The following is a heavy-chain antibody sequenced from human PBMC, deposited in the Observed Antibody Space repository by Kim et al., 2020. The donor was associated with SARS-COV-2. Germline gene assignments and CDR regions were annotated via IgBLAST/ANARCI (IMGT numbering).Heavy chain of an antibody. J-gene: IGHJ5*02. D-gene: IGHD1-26*01. Sequence: GNFAKYADSVKGPFTISRANAKNTVYLKMNSLRVDDTAVYYCVSDRTLWAWGQGTRVTVSS. CDR2: GNFA. CDR3: VSDRTLWA. V-gene: IGHV3-74*03.